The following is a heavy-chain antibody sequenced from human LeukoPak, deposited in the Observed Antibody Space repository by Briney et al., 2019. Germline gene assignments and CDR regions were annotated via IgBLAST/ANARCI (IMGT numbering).Heavy chain of an antibody. CDR1: GFNFNDYA. CDR2: ITSDGGST. D-gene: IGHD2-15*01. Sequence: PGGSLRLSCAVSGFNFNDYAMHWVRQAPGKGLEWLSFITSDGGSTHYADSVKGRFTMSRDNNKNSLSLQMLSLRVEDSALYYCARGTFSAGPHWDYYYYMDVWGKGTTVTVSS. J-gene: IGHJ6*03. CDR3: ARGTFSAGPHWDYYYYMDV. V-gene: IGHV3-43D*03.